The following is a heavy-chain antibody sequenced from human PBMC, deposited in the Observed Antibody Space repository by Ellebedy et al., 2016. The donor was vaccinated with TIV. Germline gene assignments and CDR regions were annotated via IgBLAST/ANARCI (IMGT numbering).Heavy chain of an antibody. CDR1: GYTFTSYG. J-gene: IGHJ4*02. V-gene: IGHV1-18*01. D-gene: IGHD3-22*01. CDR2: ISAYNGNT. CDR3: ARPKGSGYLYYFDY. Sequence: ASVKVSXXASGYTFTSYGISWVRQAPGQGLEWMGWISAYNGNTNYAQKLQGRVTMTRNTSISTAYMELSSLRSEDTAVYYCARPKGSGYLYYFDYWGQGTLVTVSS.